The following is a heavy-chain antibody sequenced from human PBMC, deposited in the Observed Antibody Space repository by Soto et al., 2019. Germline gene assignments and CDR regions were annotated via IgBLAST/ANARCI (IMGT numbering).Heavy chain of an antibody. V-gene: IGHV1-18*01. CDR2: ISAYNGNT. J-gene: IGHJ4*02. Sequence: QVQLVQSGAEVKKPGASVKVSCKASGYTFTSYGISWVRQAPGHWLEWMGWISAYNGNTNYAQKLQGRVTMTTDTSTSTAYMELRSVRSDDTAVYYCARSPYYYDSSGYTGSLDYWGQGPLVTVSS. CDR3: ARSPYYYDSSGYTGSLDY. CDR1: GYTFTSYG. D-gene: IGHD3-22*01.